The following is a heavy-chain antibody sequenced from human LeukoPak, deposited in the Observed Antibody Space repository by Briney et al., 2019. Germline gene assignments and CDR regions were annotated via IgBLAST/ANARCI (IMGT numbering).Heavy chain of an antibody. CDR2: ISYDGSNK. CDR1: GFTFSSYA. CDR3: ARVNTMVRGVPSHFDY. J-gene: IGHJ4*02. Sequence: GGSLRLSCAASGFTFSSYAMHWVRQAPGKGLEWVAVISYDGSNKYYADSVKGRFTISRDNSKNTLYLQMNSLRAEDTAVYYCARVNTMVRGVPSHFDYWGQGTLVTVSS. D-gene: IGHD3-10*01. V-gene: IGHV3-30*04.